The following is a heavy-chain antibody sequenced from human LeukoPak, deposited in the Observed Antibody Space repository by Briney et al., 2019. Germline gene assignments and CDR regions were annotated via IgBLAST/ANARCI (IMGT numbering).Heavy chain of an antibody. Sequence: PSETLSLTCTVSGGSISSHYWSWIRQPPGKGLEWIGYIYYSGSTNYNPSLKSRVTISVDTSKNQFSLKLSSVTAADTAVYYCTRVHEQQLVLRSDWYFDLWGRGTLVTVSS. CDR1: GGSISSHY. CDR2: IYYSGST. CDR3: TRVHEQQLVLRSDWYFDL. J-gene: IGHJ2*01. D-gene: IGHD6-13*01. V-gene: IGHV4-59*11.